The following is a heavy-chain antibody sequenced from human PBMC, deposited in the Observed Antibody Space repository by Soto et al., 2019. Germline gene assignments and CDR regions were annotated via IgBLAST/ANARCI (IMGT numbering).Heavy chain of an antibody. J-gene: IGHJ5*02. CDR3: AAYCSSITCTPSHCYA. CDR2: IKKEESEQ. Sequence: DVQMVESGGGLVQPGGSLRLSCTASGFTFSDYWMSWVRHFPGRGLEWVANIKKEESEQYYVDSVKGRFTISRDNAKNSLYLQMDNLRADDTAVYYCAAYCSSITCTPSHCYAWGQGTMVTVSS. V-gene: IGHV3-7*03. D-gene: IGHD2-2*01. CDR1: GFTFSDYW.